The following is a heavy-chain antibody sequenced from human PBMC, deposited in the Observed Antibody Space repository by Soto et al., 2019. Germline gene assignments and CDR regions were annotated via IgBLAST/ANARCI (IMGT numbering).Heavy chain of an antibody. CDR3: TTAPRGSGSSIYYYGMDV. J-gene: IGHJ6*02. V-gene: IGHV3-15*07. Sequence: EVQLVESGGGLVKPGGSLRLSYAASGFTFNNAWMNWVRQAPAKGLEWVGRIKSKIDGGTTDYAAPVKGRFTISRDDSKNTLYLQMNSLKTEDTAVYYCTTAPRGSGSSIYYYGMDVWGQGTTVTVSS. D-gene: IGHD3-10*01. CDR2: IKSKIDGGTT. CDR1: GFTFNNAW.